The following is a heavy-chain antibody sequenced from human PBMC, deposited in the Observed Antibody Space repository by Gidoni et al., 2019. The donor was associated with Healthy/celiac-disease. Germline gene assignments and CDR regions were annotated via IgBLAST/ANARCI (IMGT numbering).Heavy chain of an antibody. CDR2: ISYDGSNK. Sequence: QVQLVESGGGVVQPGWSLRLSCAASGFPFSSYCMPWVRQAPGKGLEWVAVISYDGSNKYYADSVKGRFTISRDNSKNTLYLQMNSLRAEDTAVYYCAKDFEKNQWLVRWSFYYYGMDVWGQGTTVTVSS. CDR1: GFPFSSYC. D-gene: IGHD6-19*01. CDR3: AKDFEKNQWLVRWSFYYYGMDV. J-gene: IGHJ6*02. V-gene: IGHV3-30*18.